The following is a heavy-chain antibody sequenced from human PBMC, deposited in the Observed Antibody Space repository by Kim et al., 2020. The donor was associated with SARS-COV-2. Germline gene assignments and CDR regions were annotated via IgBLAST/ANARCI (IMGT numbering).Heavy chain of an antibody. CDR2: INPNSGHT. CDR1: GYSFSAYE. CDR3: ARGWVHPRQLLGAY. D-gene: IGHD3-10*01. Sequence: ASVKVSCETSGYSFSAYEIIWVRQAAGQGLEWMGWINPNSGHTGYAQNFQGRVTMTRNTSISTVFMELSGLKSGDTAIYYCARGWVHPRQLLGAYWGQGTLVSVYS. J-gene: IGHJ4*02. V-gene: IGHV1-8*01.